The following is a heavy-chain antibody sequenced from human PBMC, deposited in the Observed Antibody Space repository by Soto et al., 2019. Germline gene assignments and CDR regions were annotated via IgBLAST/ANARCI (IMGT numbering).Heavy chain of an antibody. J-gene: IGHJ3*02. D-gene: IGHD3-22*01. CDR2: IIPIFGTA. Sequence: ASVKVSCKASGGTFSSYAISWVRQAPGQGLEWMGGIIPIFGTANYAQKFQGRVTITADESTSTAYMELSSLRSEDTAVYYCARALRITMLVEDFDAFAIWGQGTMVTVSS. CDR1: GGTFSSYA. V-gene: IGHV1-69*13. CDR3: ARALRITMLVEDFDAFAI.